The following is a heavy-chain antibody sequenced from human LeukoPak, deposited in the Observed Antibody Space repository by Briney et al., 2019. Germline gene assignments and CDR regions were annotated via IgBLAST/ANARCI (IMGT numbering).Heavy chain of an antibody. D-gene: IGHD4-23*01. J-gene: IGHJ1*01. CDR1: GGSFSGYY. CDR3: AGASTTVVTPAKYFQH. V-gene: IGHV4-34*01. Sequence: SETLSLTCAVYGGSFSGYYWSWIRQSPGKGLEWIGETDHYGSTNYNPSLSSRVTISVDTFKNHFSLKLSSMTAADTAVYYCAGASTTVVTPAKYFQHWGQGTLVTVSS. CDR2: TDHYGST.